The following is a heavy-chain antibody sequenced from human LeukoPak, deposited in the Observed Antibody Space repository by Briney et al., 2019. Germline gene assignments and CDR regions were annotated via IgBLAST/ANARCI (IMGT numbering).Heavy chain of an antibody. CDR1: GFTFSSYS. D-gene: IGHD1-26*01. V-gene: IGHV3-21*01. Sequence: GVLRLSCAASGFTFSSYSMNWVRQAPGKGLEWVPSISSSSSYIYYADSVKGRFTISRDNAKNSLYLQMNSLRAEDTAVYYCASVPYSGSTPTDYWGQGARVTVSS. J-gene: IGHJ4*02. CDR2: ISSSSSYI. CDR3: ASVPYSGSTPTDY.